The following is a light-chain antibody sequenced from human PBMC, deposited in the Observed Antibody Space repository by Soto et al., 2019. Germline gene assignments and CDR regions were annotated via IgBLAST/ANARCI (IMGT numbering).Light chain of an antibody. J-gene: IGKJ3*01. Sequence: DIQMTQSPSSLSASVGDRVTITCRASPGISNYLAWYQQKPGKVPKLLIYAASTLQSGVPSRFSGSGSGTDFTLTISSLQPEDVATYYCQKYNSARLFTFGPGTKVDIK. V-gene: IGKV1-27*01. CDR1: PGISNY. CDR3: QKYNSARLFT. CDR2: AAS.